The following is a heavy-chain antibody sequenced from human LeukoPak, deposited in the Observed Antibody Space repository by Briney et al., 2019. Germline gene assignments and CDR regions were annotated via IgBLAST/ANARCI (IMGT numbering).Heavy chain of an antibody. V-gene: IGHV1-8*03. CDR3: ARGPTRYYYYYMDV. CDR1: VYTFTSYD. CDR2: MNPNSGNT. J-gene: IGHJ6*03. Sequence: GASVTVSCKASVYTFTSYDINWVRQATGQGLEWMGRMNPNSGNTGYAQKFQGRVTITRNTSISTAYMELSSLRSEDTAVYYCARGPTRYYYYYMDVWGKGTTVTVSS.